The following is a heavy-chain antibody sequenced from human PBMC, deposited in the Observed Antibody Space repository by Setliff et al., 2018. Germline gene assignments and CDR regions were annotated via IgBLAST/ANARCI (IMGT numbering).Heavy chain of an antibody. Sequence: LSLTCNVPGGSISSDYWAWIRQPPGKALEWIGYFYHSASSNYNPSLKGRVTMSADTSKKQLYLSLTSVSVADTAMYYCARSHYYASGNSHYYYMDVWGKGTAVTVSS. CDR3: ARSHYYASGNSHYYYMDV. D-gene: IGHD3-10*01. J-gene: IGHJ6*03. V-gene: IGHV4-59*08. CDR1: GGSISSDY. CDR2: FYHSASS.